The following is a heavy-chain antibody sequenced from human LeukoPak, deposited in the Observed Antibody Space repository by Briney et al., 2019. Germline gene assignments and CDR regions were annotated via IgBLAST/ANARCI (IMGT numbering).Heavy chain of an antibody. CDR3: AREGRAVATFDY. J-gene: IGHJ4*02. CDR2: IYYSGST. V-gene: IGHV4-59*01. D-gene: IGHD6-19*01. Sequence: PSEALSLTCTVSGGSISSYYWSWIRQPPGKGLEWIGYIYYSGSTNYSPSLKSRVTISVDTSKNQFSLKLSSVTAADTAVYYCAREGRAVATFDYWGQGTLVTVSS. CDR1: GGSISSYY.